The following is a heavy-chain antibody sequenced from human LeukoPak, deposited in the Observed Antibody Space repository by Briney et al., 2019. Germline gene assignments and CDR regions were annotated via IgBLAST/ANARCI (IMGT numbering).Heavy chain of an antibody. CDR3: ARRGYCSSTSCYEYRFDP. J-gene: IGHJ5*02. V-gene: IGHV4-39*01. CDR1: GGSISSSSYY. D-gene: IGHD2-2*01. CDR2: IYYSGST. Sequence: PSETLSLTCTVSGGSISSSSYYWGWIRQPPGKGLEWIGIIYYSGSTYYNPSLKSRLTISVDTSKNQFSLKLSSVTATDTAVYYCARRGYCSSTSCYEYRFDPWGQGTRDTVSS.